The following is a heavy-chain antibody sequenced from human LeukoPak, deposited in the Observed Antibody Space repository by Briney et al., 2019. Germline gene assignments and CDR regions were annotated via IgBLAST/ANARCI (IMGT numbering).Heavy chain of an antibody. D-gene: IGHD5-12*01. CDR3: AILSRDGYNFSHY. J-gene: IGHJ4*02. CDR2: IYYSGST. CDR1: GGSISSYY. V-gene: IGHV4-59*01. Sequence: SSETLSLTCTVSGGSISSYYWSWIRQPPGKGLEWIGYIYYSGSTNYNPSPKSRVTISVDTSKNQFSLKLSSVTAADTAVYYCAILSRDGYNFSHYWGQGTLVTVSS.